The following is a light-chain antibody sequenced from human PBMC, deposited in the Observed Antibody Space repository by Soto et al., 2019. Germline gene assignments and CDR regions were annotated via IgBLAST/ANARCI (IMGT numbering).Light chain of an antibody. CDR1: QGVTTN. Sequence: ERVITQSPATRSGSPGERATLPCRSGQGVTTNFAWNQQKAGQSPRLLIFDVSNRATGVPARFSGTGSETDFTLTNSGLQSEDSAVYFCQQYNNWPFSFGQGTRLE. J-gene: IGKJ5*01. CDR2: DVS. CDR3: QQYNNWPFS. V-gene: IGKV3-15*01.